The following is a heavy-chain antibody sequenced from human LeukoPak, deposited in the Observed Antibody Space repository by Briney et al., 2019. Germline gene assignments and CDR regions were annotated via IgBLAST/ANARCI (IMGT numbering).Heavy chain of an antibody. V-gene: IGHV3-48*01. D-gene: IGHD3-22*01. Sequence: GGSLRLSCAASGFTFSSYSMNWVRQAPGKGLEWVSYISSSSSTIYYADSVKGRFTISRDNAKNSLYLQMNSLRAEDTAVYYCARGITMIVVDVDYWGQGTLVTVSS. CDR1: GFTFSSYS. J-gene: IGHJ4*02. CDR2: ISSSSSTI. CDR3: ARGITMIVVDVDY.